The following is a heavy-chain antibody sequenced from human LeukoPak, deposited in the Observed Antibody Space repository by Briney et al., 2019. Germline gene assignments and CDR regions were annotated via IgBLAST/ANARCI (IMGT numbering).Heavy chain of an antibody. Sequence: SETLSLTCAVYGGSFSGYYWSWIPQPPGKGLEWIGEINHSGSTNYNPSLKSRVTISVDTSKNRFSLKLSSVTAADTAVYYCARVTLTFSDAFDIWGQGTMVTVSS. CDR2: INHSGST. CDR1: GGSFSGYY. D-gene: IGHD3-3*02. CDR3: ARVTLTFSDAFDI. J-gene: IGHJ3*02. V-gene: IGHV4-34*01.